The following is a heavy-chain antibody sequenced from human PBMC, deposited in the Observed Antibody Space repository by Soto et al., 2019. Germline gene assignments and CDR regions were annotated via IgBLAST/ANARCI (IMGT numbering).Heavy chain of an antibody. J-gene: IGHJ6*02. CDR2: IIPIFGTA. V-gene: IGHV1-69*01. Sequence: QVQLVQSGAEVKKPGSSVKVSCKASGGTFSSHAISWVRQAPGQGLEWMGGIIPIFGTANYAQKFQGRVTITADQSTSTVYMELCSLRSEDTAVYYCALGGCELQSYYYGMDVWGQGTTVTVSS. D-gene: IGHD1-26*01. CDR1: GGTFSSHA. CDR3: ALGGCELQSYYYGMDV.